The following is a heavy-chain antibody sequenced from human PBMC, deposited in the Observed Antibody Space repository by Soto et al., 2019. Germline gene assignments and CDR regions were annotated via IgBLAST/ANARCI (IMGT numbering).Heavy chain of an antibody. D-gene: IGHD1-7*01. V-gene: IGHV3-66*01. CDR2: IHSGGAT. CDR1: GFAVSSNY. J-gene: IGHJ6*02. Sequence: EVQLVESGGDLVQPGGSLRLSCAASGFAVSSNYMTWVRQAPGKGLEWVSVIHSGGATHYADSVRGRFTISRDNSKNTLYLQMNSLRAEDTAVYYCARNRTGTTYGGMDVCGQGTTVTVSS. CDR3: ARNRTGTTYGGMDV.